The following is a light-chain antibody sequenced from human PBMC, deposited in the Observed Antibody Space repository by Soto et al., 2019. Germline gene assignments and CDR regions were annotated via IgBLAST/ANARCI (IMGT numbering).Light chain of an antibody. CDR1: QDISGW. CDR2: AAS. CDR3: QQADSFPSIT. V-gene: IGKV1D-12*01. Sequence: DIQMTQSPSSVSASVGDRVTFTCRASQDISGWLAWYQQKPGRAPKLLIYAASTLENGVPSRFSGSGSGTDFTLTISSLQPEDSATYFCQQADSFPSITFGQGKRLEIK. J-gene: IGKJ5*01.